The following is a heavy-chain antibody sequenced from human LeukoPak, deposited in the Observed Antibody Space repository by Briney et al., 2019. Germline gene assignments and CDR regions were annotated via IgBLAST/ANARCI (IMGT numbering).Heavy chain of an antibody. D-gene: IGHD3-10*01. Sequence: SVKVSCKASGGTFSSYAMSWVRQAPGQGLEWMGRIIPILGIANYAQKFQGRVTITADKSTSTAYMELSSLRSEDTAVYYCARSTYYGSGSYYVSAIDYWGQGTMVTVSS. J-gene: IGHJ4*02. V-gene: IGHV1-69*04. CDR3: ARSTYYGSGSYYVSAIDY. CDR2: IIPILGIA. CDR1: GGTFSSYA.